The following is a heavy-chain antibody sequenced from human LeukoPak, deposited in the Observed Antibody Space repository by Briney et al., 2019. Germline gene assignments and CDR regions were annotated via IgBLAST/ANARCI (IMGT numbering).Heavy chain of an antibody. V-gene: IGHV3-7*01. CDR2: IKQDGSEK. CDR1: GFTVSSNY. D-gene: IGHD1-26*01. CDR3: ARGGNSATDY. J-gene: IGHJ4*02. Sequence: GGSLRLSCAASGFTVSSNYMSWVRQAPGKGLEWVATIKQDGSEKYYVDSVKGRFTISRDNAKNSLYLQMNSLRAEDTAVYYCARGGNSATDYWGQGTLVTVSS.